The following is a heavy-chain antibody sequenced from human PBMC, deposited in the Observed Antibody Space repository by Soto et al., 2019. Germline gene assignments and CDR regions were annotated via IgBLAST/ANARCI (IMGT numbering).Heavy chain of an antibody. D-gene: IGHD5-18*01. CDR1: GFTVSSNY. Sequence: EVQLVESGGGLIQPGGSLRLSCAASGFTVSSNYMSWVRQAPGKGLEWVSVIYSGGSTYYADSVKGRFTISRDNSKNTLDLQMNSLRAEDTAVYYCARVTQLWGDYYYYGMDVWGQGTTVTVSS. CDR2: IYSGGST. V-gene: IGHV3-53*01. J-gene: IGHJ6*02. CDR3: ARVTQLWGDYYYYGMDV.